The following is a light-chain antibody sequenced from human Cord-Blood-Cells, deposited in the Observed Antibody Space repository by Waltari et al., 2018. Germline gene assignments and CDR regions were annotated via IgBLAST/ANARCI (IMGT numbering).Light chain of an antibody. V-gene: IGKV1-39*01. Sequence: DLQMTQSPSSLSASVGDRVTITCRTSQSISSYLNRDQQKPGKAPKLLIYAASSLQSGVPSRFSGSGSGTDFTLTISSLQPEDFATYYCQQSYSTHLTFGGGTKVEIK. CDR2: AAS. J-gene: IGKJ4*01. CDR1: QSISSY. CDR3: QQSYSTHLT.